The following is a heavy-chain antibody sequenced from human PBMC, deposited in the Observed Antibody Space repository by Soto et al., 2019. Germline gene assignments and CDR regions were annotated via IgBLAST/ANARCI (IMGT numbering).Heavy chain of an antibody. D-gene: IGHD3-9*01. J-gene: IGHJ4*02. CDR3: ARYYDILTGYYRSDFDY. V-gene: IGHV1-18*01. CDR2: TSAYNGNT. CDR1: GYTFTSYG. Sequence: ASVKVSCKASGYTFTSYGISWVRQAPGQGLEWMGWTSAYNGNTNYAQKLQGRVTMTTDTSTSTAYMELRSLRSDDTAVYYCARYYDILTGYYRSDFDYWGQGTLVTVSS.